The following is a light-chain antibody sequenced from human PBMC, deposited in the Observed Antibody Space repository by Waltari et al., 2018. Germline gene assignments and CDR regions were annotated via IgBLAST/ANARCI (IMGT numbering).Light chain of an antibody. Sequence: EMVLTQSPATLSLSPGERATLSCRASQSVNYFLAWFQQKPGQAPRLLIYDASNRATGIPARFSGSGSGTDFTLTISSLEPGDFAVYYCQQRTNWPLTFGGGTKVEIK. CDR1: QSVNYF. CDR3: QQRTNWPLT. CDR2: DAS. J-gene: IGKJ4*01. V-gene: IGKV3-11*01.